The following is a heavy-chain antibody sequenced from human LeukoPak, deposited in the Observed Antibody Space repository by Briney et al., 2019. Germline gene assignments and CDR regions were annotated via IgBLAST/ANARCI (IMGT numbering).Heavy chain of an antibody. CDR2: IKSKTDGGTT. CDR1: GITFSNAW. V-gene: IGHV3-15*01. CDR3: TTGGSGWYHYYYGMDV. J-gene: IGHJ6*02. D-gene: IGHD6-19*01. Sequence: GGSLRLSCAASGITFSNAWMSWVRQAPGKGLEWVGRIKSKTDGGTTDYAAPVKGRFTISRDNSKNTLYLQMNSLQTEDTAVYYCTTGGSGWYHYYYGMDVWGQGTTVTVSS.